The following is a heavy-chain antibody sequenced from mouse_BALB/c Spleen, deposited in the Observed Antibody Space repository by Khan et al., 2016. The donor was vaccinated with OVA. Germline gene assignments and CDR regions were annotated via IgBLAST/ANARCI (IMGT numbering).Heavy chain of an antibody. CDR2: ISPGSGNT. J-gene: IGHJ3*01. D-gene: IGHD1-3*01. CDR1: GYIFIDYN. CDR3: ASEWCSLLPY. Sequence: VQLQQSGTELARPGASVKLSCKASGYIFIDYNINWVKQRTGQGLEWIGEISPGSGNTYCNEKFKGKATLTAAKSSSTAYMQLSSLTTEDSAVYFCASEWCSLLPYWGPGTLITASA. V-gene: IGHV1-77*01.